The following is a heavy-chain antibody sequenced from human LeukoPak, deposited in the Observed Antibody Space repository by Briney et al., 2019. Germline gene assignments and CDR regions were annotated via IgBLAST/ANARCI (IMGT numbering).Heavy chain of an antibody. V-gene: IGHV5-51*01. J-gene: IGHJ4*02. CDR2: VYPADSTA. Sequence: GESLQISWKASGYSFTTYWIGWVRQMPGKGLEWMGIVYPADSTAHYSPSFQGQITISVDKSISTAYLQWSSLKASDTAVYYCARHRGYSYGYEAKGYFDYWGQGTLVTVSS. D-gene: IGHD5-18*01. CDR3: ARHRGYSYGYEAKGYFDY. CDR1: GYSFTTYW.